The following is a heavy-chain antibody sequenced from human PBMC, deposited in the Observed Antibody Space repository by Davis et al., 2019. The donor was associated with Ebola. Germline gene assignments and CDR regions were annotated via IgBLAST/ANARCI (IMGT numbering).Heavy chain of an antibody. CDR3: ARTTRGSGWFVDY. D-gene: IGHD6-19*01. Sequence: MPGGSLRLSCAVYGGSFSGYYWSWIRQSPGKGLEWIGEIIDSGSTNYNPSLKSRVSISLDMSKNQFSLRVTSVTPADTAIYYCARTTRGSGWFVDYWGRGTLVTVSS. CDR1: GGSFSGYY. V-gene: IGHV4-34*12. J-gene: IGHJ4*02. CDR2: IIDSGST.